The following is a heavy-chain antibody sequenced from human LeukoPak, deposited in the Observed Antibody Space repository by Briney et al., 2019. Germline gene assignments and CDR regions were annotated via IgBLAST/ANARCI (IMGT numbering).Heavy chain of an antibody. J-gene: IGHJ5*02. Sequence: PGGSLRLSCAASGFTFSSYGMQWVRQAPGKGLEWVAVISYDGSNKYYADSVKGRFTISRDNSKTTLYLQMNSLRAEDTAVYYCAKDGGGWFDPWGQGTLVTVSS. CDR3: AKDGGGWFDP. D-gene: IGHD2-15*01. CDR1: GFTFSSYG. V-gene: IGHV3-30*18. CDR2: ISYDGSNK.